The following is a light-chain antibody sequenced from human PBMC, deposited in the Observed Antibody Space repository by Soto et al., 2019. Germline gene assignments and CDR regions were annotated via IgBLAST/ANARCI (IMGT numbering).Light chain of an antibody. J-gene: IGLJ1*01. CDR3: SSYTSSSTLV. CDR2: EVS. Sequence: QSALTQPASVSGSPGQSITISCTGTSSDIGGYKFVSWYQHHPGKAPKLMIYEVSNRTSGVYNRFSGSKSGNMASLTISGLQAEDEADYYCSSYTSSSTLVFGTGTKLTVL. V-gene: IGLV2-14*01. CDR1: SSDIGGYKF.